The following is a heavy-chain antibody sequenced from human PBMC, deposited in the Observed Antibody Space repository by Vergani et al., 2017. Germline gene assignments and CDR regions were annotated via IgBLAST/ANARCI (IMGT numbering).Heavy chain of an antibody. V-gene: IGHV3-23*03. J-gene: IGHJ5*02. CDR3: ARGGAYVVKGPENWFDP. CDR1: GFTFSSYA. CDR2: IYSGGSST. D-gene: IGHD2-15*01. Sequence: EVQLLESGGGLVQPGGSLRLSCAASGFTFSSYAMSWVRQAPGKGLEWVSVIYSGGSSTYYADSVKGRFTISRDNSKNTLYLQMNSLRAEDTAVYYCARGGAYVVKGPENWFDPWGQGTLVTVSS.